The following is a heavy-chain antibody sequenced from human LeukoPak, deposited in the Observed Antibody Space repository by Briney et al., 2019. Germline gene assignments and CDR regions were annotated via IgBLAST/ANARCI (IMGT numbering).Heavy chain of an antibody. Sequence: ASVKVSCKASGYTFTNYAIHWVRQAPGQGLEWMGWINAGNGNTRYSQKLQDRVTITRDTSANTVYMELSSLRSGDTAVYFCARGLLWFGELSPLGYWGQGTLVTVSS. D-gene: IGHD3-10*01. CDR1: GYTFTNYA. CDR3: ARGLLWFGELSPLGY. V-gene: IGHV1-3*01. J-gene: IGHJ4*02. CDR2: INAGNGNT.